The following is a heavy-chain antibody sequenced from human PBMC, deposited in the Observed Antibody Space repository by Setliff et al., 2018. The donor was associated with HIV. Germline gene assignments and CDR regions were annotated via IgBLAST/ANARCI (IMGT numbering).Heavy chain of an antibody. D-gene: IGHD3-3*01. CDR1: GYSFTSYW. CDR3: ARLSKYYDFWTPDS. J-gene: IGHJ4*02. Sequence: GESLKISCKGSGYSFTSYWIAWLRQMPGKGLECVGIIYPGDSDTRNSPSFQGQVTISADKSLSTAYLQWSSLKASDTAMYYCARLSKYYDFWTPDSWGQGTLVTVSS. V-gene: IGHV5-51*01. CDR2: IYPGDSDT.